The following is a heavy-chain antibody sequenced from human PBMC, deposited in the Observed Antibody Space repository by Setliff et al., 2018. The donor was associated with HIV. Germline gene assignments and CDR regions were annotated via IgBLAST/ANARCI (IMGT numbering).Heavy chain of an antibody. Sequence: TLSLTCALSGGCISSSYWWSWVRQTPGEGLEWIGEIYHSGSTNYNPSLKSRVTISVDKSKTQISLKLSSVTAADTAAYFWAGVPYTNSWGTFDSWGQGTLVTVSS. CDR1: GGCISSSYW. CDR3: AGVPYTNSWGTFDS. V-gene: IGHV4-4*01. CDR2: IYHSGST. D-gene: IGHD6-6*01. J-gene: IGHJ4*02.